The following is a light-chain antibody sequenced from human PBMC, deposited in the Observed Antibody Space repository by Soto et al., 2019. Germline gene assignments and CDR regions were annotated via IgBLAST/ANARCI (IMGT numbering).Light chain of an antibody. CDR3: PQSDHIPQT. Sequence: DIQMTQSPSSLSASVGDRAIITCRASQNISRYLNWYQQKPGKAPKPLIYAASSLQSGVPSRFSRSGSGKDFTLTITSLQPEDFATYYCPQSDHIPQTFGQGNKVEIX. V-gene: IGKV1-39*01. CDR1: QNISRY. J-gene: IGKJ1*01. CDR2: AAS.